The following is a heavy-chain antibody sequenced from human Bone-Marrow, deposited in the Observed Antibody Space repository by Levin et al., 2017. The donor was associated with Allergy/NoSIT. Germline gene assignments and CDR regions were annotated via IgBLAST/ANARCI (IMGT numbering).Heavy chain of an antibody. Sequence: GESLKISCAASRFTFSTYAMSWVRQAPGKGLEWVSTVSSRGDKTYYADSVEGRFTISRDDSKNTLYLQMNSLTAEDTALYYCARPHYLVHDVFDLWGQGTLVTVSS. J-gene: IGHJ3*01. D-gene: IGHD6-13*01. V-gene: IGHV3-23*01. CDR1: RFTFSTYA. CDR2: VSSRGDKT. CDR3: ARPHYLVHDVFDL.